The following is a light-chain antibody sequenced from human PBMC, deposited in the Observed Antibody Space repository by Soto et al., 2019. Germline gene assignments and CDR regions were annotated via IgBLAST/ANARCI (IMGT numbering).Light chain of an antibody. J-gene: IGLJ1*01. Sequence: QSALTQPASVSGSPGQSITISCTGTNSDVGSHHLVSWYQQYPGKAPKLIIFEANKRPSGVSNRFSASKSGSTASLTISGLQAEDEADYYCCSNAAGSTYVFGSGTKVTGL. CDR1: NSDVGSHHL. V-gene: IGLV2-23*01. CDR3: CSNAAGSTYV. CDR2: EAN.